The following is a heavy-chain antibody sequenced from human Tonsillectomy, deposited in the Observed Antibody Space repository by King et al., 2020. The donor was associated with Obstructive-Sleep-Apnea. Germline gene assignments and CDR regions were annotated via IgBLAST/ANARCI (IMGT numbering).Heavy chain of an antibody. Sequence: LQESGPRLVKPSQTLSLACNVPGGSVSSGGYFWSWIRQRPGKGLEWIGFMYGRETTNYNPSLKGRSTISIDRSRHQFSLELTSVTAADTAVYYCAREMSYCNGRQCQSDAFDIWGQGTSVTVSS. CDR1: GGSVSSGGYF. V-gene: IGHV4-31*03. CDR3: AREMSYCNGRQCQSDAFDI. J-gene: IGHJ3*02. CDR2: MYGRETT. D-gene: IGHD2/OR15-2a*01.